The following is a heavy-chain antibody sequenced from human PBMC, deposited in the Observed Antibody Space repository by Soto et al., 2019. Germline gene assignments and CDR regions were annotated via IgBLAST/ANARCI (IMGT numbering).Heavy chain of an antibody. CDR1: GFTFSSYA. D-gene: IGHD6-6*01. V-gene: IGHV3-23*01. Sequence: GGSLRLSCAASGFTFSSYAMSWVRQAPGKGLEWVSAISGSGGSTYYADSVKGRFTISRDNSKNTLYLQMNSLRAEDTAVYYCAKDKYSSSSASYYYYGMDVWGQGTTVTVSS. CDR3: AKDKYSSSSASYYYYGMDV. CDR2: ISGSGGST. J-gene: IGHJ6*02.